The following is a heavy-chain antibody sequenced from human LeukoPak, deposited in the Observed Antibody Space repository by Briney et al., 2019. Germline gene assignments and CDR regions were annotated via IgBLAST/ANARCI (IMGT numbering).Heavy chain of an antibody. V-gene: IGHV3-48*01. CDR1: GFTFSSYS. D-gene: IGHD3-10*01. CDR3: ARGDGSGLDY. Sequence: GGSLRLSCAASGFTFSSYSMNWVRQAPGKGLEWVSYISSSGRTISYAHSVKGRFTISRDKAKNSLYLQMNSLRAEDTAVYYCARGDGSGLDYWGQGTLVTVSS. J-gene: IGHJ4*02. CDR2: ISSSGRTI.